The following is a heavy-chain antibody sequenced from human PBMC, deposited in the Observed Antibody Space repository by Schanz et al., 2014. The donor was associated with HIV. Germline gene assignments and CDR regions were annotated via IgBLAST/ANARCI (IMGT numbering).Heavy chain of an antibody. CDR3: AKEATVVTLAFDI. J-gene: IGHJ3*02. D-gene: IGHD4-17*01. V-gene: IGHV3-30*18. Sequence: QVQLVESGGGVVQPGRSLRLSCAASGFTFSSYGMHWVRQAPGKGLEWVAVISYDGSNKYYADSVKGRFTISRDNSKNTLYLQMNSLRAEDTAVYYCAKEATVVTLAFDIWGQGTMVTVS. CDR1: GFTFSSYG. CDR2: ISYDGSNK.